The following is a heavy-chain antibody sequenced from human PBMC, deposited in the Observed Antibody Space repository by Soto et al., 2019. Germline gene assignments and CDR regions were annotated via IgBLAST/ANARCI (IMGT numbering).Heavy chain of an antibody. CDR1: GYTFTSYA. CDR3: ARSITIFGGGDY. Sequence: QVQLVQSGAEEKKPGASVKVSCKASGYTFTSYAMHWVRQAPGQRLEWMGWINAGNGNTKYSQKFQGRVTITRDTSASTAYMELSSLRSGDTAVYYCARSITIFGGGDYWGQGTLVTVSS. CDR2: INAGNGNT. D-gene: IGHD3-3*01. J-gene: IGHJ4*02. V-gene: IGHV1-3*05.